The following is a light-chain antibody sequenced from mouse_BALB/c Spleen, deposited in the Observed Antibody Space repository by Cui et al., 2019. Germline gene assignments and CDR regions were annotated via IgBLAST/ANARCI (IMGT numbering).Light chain of an antibody. Sequence: DIVMTQSQEFMSTSVGDRVSITCKASQNVRTAVAWYQQKPGQSPKALIYLASNRHTGVPDRFTGSGSGTDFTLTISNVQSEDLADYFCLQHWNYPLTFGSGTKLEIK. J-gene: IGKJ4*01. CDR2: LAS. V-gene: IGKV6-14*01. CDR3: LQHWNYPLT. CDR1: QNVRTA.